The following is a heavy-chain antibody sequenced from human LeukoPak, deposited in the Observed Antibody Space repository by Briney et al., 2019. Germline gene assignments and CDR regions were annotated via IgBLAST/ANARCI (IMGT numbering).Heavy chain of an antibody. J-gene: IGHJ4*02. Sequence: ASVKVSCKASGYTFTSYGISWVRQAPGQGLEWMGWISAYNGNTNYAQKLQGRVTMTTDTSTSTAYMELRSLRSDDTAVYYCATTNELLWFGESKYWGQGTLVTASS. CDR2: ISAYNGNT. D-gene: IGHD3-10*01. CDR3: ATTNELLWFGESKY. CDR1: GYTFTSYG. V-gene: IGHV1-18*01.